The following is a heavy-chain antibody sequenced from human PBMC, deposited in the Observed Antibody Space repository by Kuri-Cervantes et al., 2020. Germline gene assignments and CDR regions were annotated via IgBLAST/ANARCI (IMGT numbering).Heavy chain of an antibody. Sequence: GESLKISCAASGFTFDDSAMHWVRQAPGKGLEWVSVIYSGGSTYYADSVKGRFTISRDNSKNTLYLQMNSLRAEDTAVYYCARDGSVDPVDAFDIWGQGTMVTVSS. CDR2: IYSGGST. V-gene: IGHV3-53*01. CDR3: ARDGSVDPVDAFDI. D-gene: IGHD3-9*01. CDR1: GFTFDDSA. J-gene: IGHJ3*02.